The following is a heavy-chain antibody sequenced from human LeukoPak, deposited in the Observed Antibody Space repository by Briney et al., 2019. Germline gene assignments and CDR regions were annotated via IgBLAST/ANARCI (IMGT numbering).Heavy chain of an antibody. D-gene: IGHD4-17*01. J-gene: IGHJ4*02. Sequence: SETLSLTCTVSGGSINNYYWSWIRQPPGKGLEWIGYIYYSRSTNYNPSLKDRVTISVDPSKNQFSLDLNSVTAADTAVYYCVRDDDYGIVWGQGTLVTVSS. V-gene: IGHV4-59*01. CDR1: GGSINNYY. CDR2: IYYSRST. CDR3: VRDDDYGIV.